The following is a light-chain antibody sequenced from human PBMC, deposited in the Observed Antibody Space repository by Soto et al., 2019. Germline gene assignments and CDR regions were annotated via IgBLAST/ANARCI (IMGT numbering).Light chain of an antibody. V-gene: IGKV3-11*01. CDR1: QRVSSY. CDR2: DAS. CDR3: QQRSNWLT. J-gene: IGKJ4*01. Sequence: EIVLTHSPATLSLSPGERATLSCRASQRVSSYLAWYQQKPGQAPRLLIYDASNRATGIPARFSGSGSGTDFTLTSSSLEPEDFAFYYCQQRSNWLTFGGGTKVEIK.